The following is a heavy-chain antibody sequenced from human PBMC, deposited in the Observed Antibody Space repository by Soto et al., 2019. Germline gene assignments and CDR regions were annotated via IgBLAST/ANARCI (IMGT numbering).Heavy chain of an antibody. CDR1: GGSIGSGGYY. V-gene: IGHV4-30-2*01. Sequence: PSETLSLTCTVSGGSIGSGGYYWSWIRQHPGKGLEWIGYMYHSGSTYYNPSLKSRVTISIDRSKNQFSLKLSSVTAADTAVYYCPRVPDYWGQGILVTVSS. CDR2: MYHSGST. CDR3: PRVPDY. D-gene: IGHD2-2*01. J-gene: IGHJ4*02.